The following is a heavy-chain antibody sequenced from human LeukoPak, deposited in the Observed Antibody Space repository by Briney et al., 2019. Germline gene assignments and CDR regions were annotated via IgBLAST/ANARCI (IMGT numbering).Heavy chain of an antibody. Sequence: PSETLSLTCTVSGYSISSGYYWGWIRQPPGKGLEWIGSIYHSGSTTYNPSLKSRVTISVDTSKNQFSLKLSSVTAADTAVYYCARDGLGYYDSSGSDYWGQGTLVTVSS. D-gene: IGHD3-22*01. CDR2: IYHSGST. J-gene: IGHJ4*02. V-gene: IGHV4-38-2*02. CDR1: GYSISSGYY. CDR3: ARDGLGYYDSSGSDY.